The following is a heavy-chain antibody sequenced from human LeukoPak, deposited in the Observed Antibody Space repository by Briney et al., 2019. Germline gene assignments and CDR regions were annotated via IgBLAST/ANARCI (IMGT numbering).Heavy chain of an antibody. J-gene: IGHJ5*02. V-gene: IGHV1-46*01. CDR2: INPSGGST. CDR3: AREEMVGASFDP. D-gene: IGHD2-8*01. Sequence: ASVKVSCKASGYTFTSYYMHWVRQAPGEGLEWMGIINPSGGSTSYAQKFQGRVTMTRDMSTSTVYMELSSLRSEDTAVYYCAREEMVGASFDPWGQGTLVTVSS. CDR1: GYTFTSYY.